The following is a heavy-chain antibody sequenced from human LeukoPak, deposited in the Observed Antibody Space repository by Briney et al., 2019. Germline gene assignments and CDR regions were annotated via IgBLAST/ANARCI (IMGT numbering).Heavy chain of an antibody. Sequence: PGGSLRLSCAASGFSFDDYTMHWVRQSPGKGLEWVSLISWDGSITDYAGSVKGRYTISRDNSKDSLSLQVNSLRTEDTALYYCGKDIGISSSRTSDYWGQGTLVTASS. CDR3: GKDIGISSSRTSDY. CDR1: GFSFDDYT. CDR2: ISWDGSIT. V-gene: IGHV3-43*01. D-gene: IGHD6-6*01. J-gene: IGHJ4*02.